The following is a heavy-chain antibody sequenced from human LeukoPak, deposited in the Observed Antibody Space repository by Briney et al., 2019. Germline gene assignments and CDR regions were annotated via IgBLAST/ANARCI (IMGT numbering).Heavy chain of an antibody. Sequence: GGSLRLSCAASGFTFTSYAMSWVRQAPGKGLEWVSTFSGTSTNSYADAVKGRVTISRDNSKNTLYLQMNSLRAEDTAVYYCAKLKQWQPQRYFFEYWGQGALVTVAS. CDR1: GFTFTSYA. D-gene: IGHD6-19*01. J-gene: IGHJ4*02. CDR2: FSGTSTN. V-gene: IGHV3-23*01. CDR3: AKLKQWQPQRYFFEY.